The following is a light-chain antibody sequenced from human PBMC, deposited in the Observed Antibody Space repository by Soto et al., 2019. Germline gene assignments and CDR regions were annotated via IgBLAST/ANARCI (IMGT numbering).Light chain of an antibody. V-gene: IGKV3-20*01. CDR2: AAS. CDR3: QQYGSSPYT. J-gene: IGKJ2*01. Sequence: EIVLTQSPGTLSLSPGERATLSCRASQSVSSSYLACYHQKPGQAPRLLIYAASSRATGIPDSFSGSGSGTDFTFTISRLEPEDFAVYYCQQYGSSPYTFGQGTKLEIK. CDR1: QSVSSSY.